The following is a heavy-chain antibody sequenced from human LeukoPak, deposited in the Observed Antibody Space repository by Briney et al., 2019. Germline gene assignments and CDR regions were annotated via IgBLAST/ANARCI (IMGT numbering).Heavy chain of an antibody. CDR1: GFIFDNYA. CDR3: ARESETSGWYDY. V-gene: IGHV3-43*02. Sequence: TGESLRLSCAAPGFIFDNYAIHWVRQAPGKGLDWVSLISGDGGSTFYADSEGGRFTISRDNTRKSLSLQMSSLRSEDTALYYCARESETSGWYDYWGQGTLVTVSS. D-gene: IGHD6-19*01. J-gene: IGHJ4*02. CDR2: ISGDGGST.